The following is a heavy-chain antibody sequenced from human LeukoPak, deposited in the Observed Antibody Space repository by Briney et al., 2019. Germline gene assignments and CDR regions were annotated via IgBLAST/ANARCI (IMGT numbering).Heavy chain of an antibody. Sequence: GGPLRLSCAASGFTFSSYAMHWVSQAPGKGLEWVAYIRYDGSNKFHADSVKGRFIISRDNSKNTLYLQMNSLRAEDTAVYYCAKLYGNYTHYFDYWGQGTLVTVSS. CDR1: GFTFSSYA. CDR3: AKLYGNYTHYFDY. CDR2: IRYDGSNK. V-gene: IGHV3-30*02. J-gene: IGHJ4*02. D-gene: IGHD4-11*01.